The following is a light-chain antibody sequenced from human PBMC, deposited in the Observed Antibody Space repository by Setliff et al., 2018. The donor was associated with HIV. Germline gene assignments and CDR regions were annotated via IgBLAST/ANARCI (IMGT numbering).Light chain of an antibody. CDR1: SSDVGGTYNS. CDR3: CSYTTSDTEV. J-gene: IGLJ1*01. V-gene: IGLV2-14*03. Sequence: QSALAQPASVSGSPGQSITISCTGTSSDVGGTYNSVSWYQQHPGKAPKLMIYDVNNRPSGVSNRFSGSKSGNTASLTISGLQPEDEADYYCCSYTTSDTEVFGIGTKGTVL. CDR2: DVN.